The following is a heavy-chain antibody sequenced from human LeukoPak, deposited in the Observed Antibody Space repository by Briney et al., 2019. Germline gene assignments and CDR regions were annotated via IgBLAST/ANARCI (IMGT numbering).Heavy chain of an antibody. D-gene: IGHD2-2*01. CDR2: IIPIFGTA. J-gene: IGHJ5*02. CDR3: ARYVVVPAANQGGNWFDP. V-gene: IGHV1-69*06. CDR1: GGTFSSYA. Sequence: ASVKVSCKASGGTFSSYAISWVRQAPGQGLEWMGGIIPIFGTANYAQKFQGRVTITADKSTSTAYMELSSLRSEDTAVYYCARYVVVPAANQGGNWFDPWGQGTLVTVSS.